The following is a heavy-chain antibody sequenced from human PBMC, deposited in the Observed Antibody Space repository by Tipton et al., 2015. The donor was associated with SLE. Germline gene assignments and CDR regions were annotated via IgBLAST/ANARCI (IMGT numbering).Heavy chain of an antibody. D-gene: IGHD3-10*01. J-gene: IGHJ4*02. CDR1: GFTFSSYD. CDR3: AKDIDYYGSGSYYNGLDY. Sequence: SLRLSCAASGFTFSSYDMHWVRQTTGKGLEWVSAIGSAGDTYYPGSVKGRFTISRENAKNSLYLQMNSLRAEDTALYYCAKDIDYYGSGSYYNGLDYWGQGTLVTVSS. CDR2: IGSAGDT. V-gene: IGHV3-13*01.